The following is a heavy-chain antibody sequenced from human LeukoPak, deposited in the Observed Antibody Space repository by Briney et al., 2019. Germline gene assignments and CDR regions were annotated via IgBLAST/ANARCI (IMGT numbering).Heavy chain of an antibody. V-gene: IGHV3-15*01. J-gene: IGHJ4*02. D-gene: IGHD3-10*01. CDR3: STCLGGFGAANLDY. CDR1: GFTFSNAW. Sequence: GGSRRLSCAASGFTFSNAWMSWVRQAPGKGREWVGRIKSKTDAGTTDYAAPVKGRFTISRDDSKNTLYLHMNSLKTEDTAVYYCSTCLGGFGAANLDYWGQGTLVTVSS. CDR2: IKSKTDAGTT.